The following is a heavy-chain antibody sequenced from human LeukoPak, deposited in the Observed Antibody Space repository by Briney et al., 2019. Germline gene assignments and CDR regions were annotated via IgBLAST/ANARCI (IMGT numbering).Heavy chain of an antibody. V-gene: IGHV4-39*07. CDR1: GGSISSSSYY. CDR2: IYYSGST. J-gene: IGHJ3*02. D-gene: IGHD5-18*01. CDR3: ARGKTAMVTGAFDI. Sequence: SETLSLTCTVSGGSISSSSYYWGWIRQPPGKGLEWIGSIYYSGSTYYNPSLKSRVTISVDKSKNQFSLKLSSVTAADTAVYYCARGKTAMVTGAFDIWGQGTMVTVSS.